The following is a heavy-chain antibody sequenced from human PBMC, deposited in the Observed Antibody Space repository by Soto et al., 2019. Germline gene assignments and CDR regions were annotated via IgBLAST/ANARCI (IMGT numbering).Heavy chain of an antibody. CDR1: GGSIGGYY. CDR2: IYYSGST. CDR3: ARVGSYSSSWPGFDY. V-gene: IGHV4-59*01. D-gene: IGHD6-13*01. Sequence: PSETLSLTCSVSGGSIGGYYGSWIRQPPGKGLEWIGYIYYSGSTNYNPSLKSRVTISVDTSKNQFSLKLSSVTAADTAVYYCARVGSYSSSWPGFDYWGQGTLVTVSS. J-gene: IGHJ4*02.